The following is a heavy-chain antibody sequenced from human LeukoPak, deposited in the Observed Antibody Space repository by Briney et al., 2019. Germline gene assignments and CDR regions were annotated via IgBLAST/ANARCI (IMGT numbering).Heavy chain of an antibody. V-gene: IGHV3-30*18. CDR2: ISYDGSNK. Sequence: GGSLRLSCAASGFTFSSYGMHWVRQAPGKGLEWVAVISYDGSNKYYADSVKGRFTISRDNSKNTLYLQMNSLRAEDTAVYYCAKDRGYYYDGYFQHWGQGTLVTVSS. D-gene: IGHD3-22*01. CDR3: AKDRGYYYDGYFQH. J-gene: IGHJ1*01. CDR1: GFTFSSYG.